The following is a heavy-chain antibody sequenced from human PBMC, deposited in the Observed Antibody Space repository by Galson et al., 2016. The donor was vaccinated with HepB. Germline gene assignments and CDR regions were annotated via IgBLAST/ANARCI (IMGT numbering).Heavy chain of an antibody. Sequence: SLRLSCAASGFTFSDYAIHWVRQAPGRGLEWVAVISYQGSIKYYADSVKGRFAISRDNSKNTLYLQLNSLRVDDTAVYYCAKVSVAGMIWSVYHVDYWGQGTLVTVSS. CDR1: GFTFSDYA. J-gene: IGHJ4*02. D-gene: IGHD6-19*01. CDR3: AKVSVAGMIWSVYHVDY. CDR2: ISYQGSIK. V-gene: IGHV3-30*09.